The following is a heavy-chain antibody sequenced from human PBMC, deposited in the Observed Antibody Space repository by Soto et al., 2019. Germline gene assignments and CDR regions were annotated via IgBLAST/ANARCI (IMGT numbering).Heavy chain of an antibody. CDR1: GFTVSSSY. Sequence: EVQLVESGGGLVQPGGSLRLSCAASGFTVSSSYMGWVRQAPGKGLEWVSSIYSGGNTYYADSMRGRFTISTDNSKDTLYLQMNSLRVDDTVMYYCARHVGFYWYFDLWGRGTLVTVSS. CDR2: IYSGGNT. J-gene: IGHJ2*01. V-gene: IGHV3-66*04. D-gene: IGHD1-26*01. CDR3: ARHVGFYWYFDL.